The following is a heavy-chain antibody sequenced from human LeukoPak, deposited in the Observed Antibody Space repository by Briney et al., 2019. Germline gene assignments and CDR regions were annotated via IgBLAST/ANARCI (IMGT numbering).Heavy chain of an antibody. D-gene: IGHD3-10*01. Sequence: GGSLGLSCAASGFTFSSYSMNWVRQAPGKGLEWVSSISSSSSYIYYADSVKGRFTISRDNAKNSLYLQMNSLRAEDTAVYYCARDRGYYGMDVWGQGTTVTVSS. CDR3: ARDRGYYGMDV. CDR1: GFTFSSYS. V-gene: IGHV3-21*01. CDR2: ISSSSSYI. J-gene: IGHJ6*02.